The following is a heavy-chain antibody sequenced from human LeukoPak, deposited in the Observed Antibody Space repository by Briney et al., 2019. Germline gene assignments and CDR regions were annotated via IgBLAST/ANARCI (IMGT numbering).Heavy chain of an antibody. CDR3: FRTYDY. Sequence: GGSLRLSCAASGFTLSDHYMDWVRQAPGKELEWVGRTRNKANSYTTEYAASVKGRFTISRDDSKNSLFLHMNSLKTDDTAVYYCFRTYDYWGQGTLVTVSS. CDR2: TRNKANSYTT. CDR1: GFTLSDHY. V-gene: IGHV3-72*01. J-gene: IGHJ4*02.